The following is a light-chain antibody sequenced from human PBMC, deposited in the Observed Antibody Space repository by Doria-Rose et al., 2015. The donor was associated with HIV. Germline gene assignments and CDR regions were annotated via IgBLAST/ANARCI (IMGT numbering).Light chain of an antibody. J-gene: IGLJ3*02. CDR1: SSDVGSYNY. Sequence: TISCTGTSSDVGSYNYVSWYQQHPGKAPKLMIYEVSNRPSGVSNRFSGSKSGNTASLTISGLQAEDEADYYCSSYTSSSIPWVFGGGTKLTVL. V-gene: IGLV2-14*01. CDR2: EVS. CDR3: SSYTSSSIPWV.